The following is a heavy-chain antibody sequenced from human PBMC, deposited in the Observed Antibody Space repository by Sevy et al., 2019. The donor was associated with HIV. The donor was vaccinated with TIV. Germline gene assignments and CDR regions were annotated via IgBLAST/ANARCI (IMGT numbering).Heavy chain of an antibody. CDR3: EGDPPYCGGDCYFPDY. Sequence: GGSLRLSCAASGFTFSSYAMHWVRQAPGKGLEWVAVISYDGSNKYYADSVKGRFTISRDNSKNTLYLQMNSLRAEDTAVYYCEGDPPYCGGDCYFPDYWGQGTLVTVSS. V-gene: IGHV3-30-3*01. CDR1: GFTFSSYA. J-gene: IGHJ4*02. CDR2: ISYDGSNK. D-gene: IGHD2-21*02.